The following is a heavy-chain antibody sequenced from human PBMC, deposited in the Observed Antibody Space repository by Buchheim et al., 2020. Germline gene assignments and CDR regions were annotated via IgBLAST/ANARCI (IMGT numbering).Heavy chain of an antibody. J-gene: IGHJ4*02. CDR2: ISYDGSNK. CDR1: GFTFSSYG. V-gene: IGHV3-30*18. CDR3: AKEGSGWESYYFDY. Sequence: QVQLVESGGGVVQPGRSLRLSCAASGFTFSSYGMHWVRQAPGKGLEWVAVISYDGSNKYYADSVKGRFTISRDNSKNTLYLQMNSLRAEDTAVYYGAKEGSGWESYYFDYWGREP. D-gene: IGHD6-19*01.